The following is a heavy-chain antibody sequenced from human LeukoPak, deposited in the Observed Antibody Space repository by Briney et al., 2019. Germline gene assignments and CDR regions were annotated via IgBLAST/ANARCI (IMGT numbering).Heavy chain of an antibody. V-gene: IGHV3-23*01. D-gene: IGHD1-26*01. Sequence: GGSLRLSCAASGYTFSSYAMSWVRQAPGKGLEWVSAISGSGGSTYYADSVKGRFTISRDNSKNTLYLQMNSLRAEDTAVYYCAREYSGSSYYFDYWGQGTLVTVSS. J-gene: IGHJ4*02. CDR1: GYTFSSYA. CDR3: AREYSGSSYYFDY. CDR2: ISGSGGST.